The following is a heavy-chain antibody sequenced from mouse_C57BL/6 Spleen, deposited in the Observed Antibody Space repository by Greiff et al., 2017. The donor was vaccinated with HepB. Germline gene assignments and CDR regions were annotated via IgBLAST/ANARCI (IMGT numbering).Heavy chain of an antibody. J-gene: IGHJ3*01. D-gene: IGHD2-5*01. CDR2: ISDGGSYT. CDR1: GFTFSSYA. Sequence: EVKLVESGGGLVKPGGSLKLSCAASGFTFSSYAMSWVRQTPEKRLEWVATISDGGSYTYYPDNVKGRFTISRDNAKNNLYLQMSHLKSEDTAMDYCANSNHSAWFAYWGQGTLVTVSA. V-gene: IGHV5-4*03. CDR3: ANSNHSAWFAY.